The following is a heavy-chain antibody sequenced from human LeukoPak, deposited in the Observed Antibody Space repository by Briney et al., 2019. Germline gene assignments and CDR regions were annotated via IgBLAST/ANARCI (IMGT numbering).Heavy chain of an antibody. Sequence: GGSLRLSCAASGFTFSSYWMSWVRQAPGKGLEWVASIKQDGSEKYYVDSVKGRFTISRDNAKNSLYLQMNSLRAEDTAVYYCAREAFGIAVAGSNAFDIWGQGTMVTVSS. V-gene: IGHV3-7*01. CDR2: IKQDGSEK. CDR1: GFTFSSYW. J-gene: IGHJ3*02. D-gene: IGHD6-19*01. CDR3: AREAFGIAVAGSNAFDI.